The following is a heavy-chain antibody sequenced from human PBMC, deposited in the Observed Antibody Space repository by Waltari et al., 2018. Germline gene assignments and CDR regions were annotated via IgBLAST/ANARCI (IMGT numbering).Heavy chain of an antibody. J-gene: IGHJ4*02. Sequence: QLQLQESGPGLVKPSETLSLTCTVSGGSISSSSYYWGWIRQPPGKGLEWIGSIYYSGSTYYNPSLKSRVTISVDTSKNQFSLKLSSVTAADTAVYYCARGWHCSGGSCRTRLDYWGQGTLVTVSS. CDR2: IYYSGST. CDR1: GGSISSSSYY. V-gene: IGHV4-39*07. D-gene: IGHD2-15*01. CDR3: ARGWHCSGGSCRTRLDY.